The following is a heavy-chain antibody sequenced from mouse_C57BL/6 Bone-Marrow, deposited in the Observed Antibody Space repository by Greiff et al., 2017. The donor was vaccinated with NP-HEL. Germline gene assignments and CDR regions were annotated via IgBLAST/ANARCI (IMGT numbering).Heavy chain of an antibody. V-gene: IGHV1-80*01. D-gene: IGHD2-4*01. J-gene: IGHJ4*01. CDR2: IYPGDGDT. CDR3: ARSLYYDYLYAMDY. Sequence: QVHVKQSGAELVKPGASVKISCKASGYAFSSYWMNWVKQRPGKGLEWIGQIYPGDGDTNYNGKFKGKATLTADKSSSTAYMQLSSLTSEDSAVYFCARSLYYDYLYAMDYWGQGTSVTVSS. CDR1: GYAFSSYW.